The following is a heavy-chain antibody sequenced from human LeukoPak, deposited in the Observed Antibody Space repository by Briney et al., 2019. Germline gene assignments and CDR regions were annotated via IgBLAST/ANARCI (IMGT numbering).Heavy chain of an antibody. CDR3: ARDRRGYYDSGSYYPLI. Sequence: ASMKVSCKASGYRFTGYYIHWARQAPGQGLEWMGWINPNSGGTNYAQKFQGRVTMARDTSVSTAYMEVSRLRSDDTAVYYCARDRRGYYDSGSYYPLIWGQGTLVTVSS. CDR1: GYRFTGYY. J-gene: IGHJ4*02. D-gene: IGHD3-10*01. CDR2: INPNSGGT. V-gene: IGHV1-2*02.